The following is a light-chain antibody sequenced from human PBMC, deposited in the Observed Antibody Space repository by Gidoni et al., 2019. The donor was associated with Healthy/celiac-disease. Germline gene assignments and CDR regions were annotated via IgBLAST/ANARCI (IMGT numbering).Light chain of an antibody. Sequence: DIQITQSPSSLSASVGDRVTITCRASQSISSYLNWYQQKPGQAPKLLIYAASRLQSGVPSRFSGSGSGTDFTLTISRLQPEDFATYYCQQSYSTPPTFGGGTKVEIK. J-gene: IGKJ4*01. V-gene: IGKV1-39*01. CDR1: QSISSY. CDR3: QQSYSTPPT. CDR2: AAS.